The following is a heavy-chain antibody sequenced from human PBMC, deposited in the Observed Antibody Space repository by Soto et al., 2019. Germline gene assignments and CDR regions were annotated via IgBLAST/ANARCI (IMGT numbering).Heavy chain of an antibody. CDR2: VLGGGGTT. V-gene: IGHV3-23*01. J-gene: IGHJ3*01. Sequence: EVQLLESGGGLVQPGGSLRLSCAASGFTFSSFAMSWVRQTPGKGLEWVSGVLGGGGTTFYADSVKGRFTISRDNSKNTLDVQLNSLRAEDTAIYYCARKGPPRDAFDFWGQGTMVTVSS. CDR1: GFTFSSFA. CDR3: ARKGPPRDAFDF.